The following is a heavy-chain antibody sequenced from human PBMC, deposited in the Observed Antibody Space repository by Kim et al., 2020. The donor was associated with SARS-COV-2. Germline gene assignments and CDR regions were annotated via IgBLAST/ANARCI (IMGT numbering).Heavy chain of an antibody. J-gene: IGHJ5*02. CDR1: GYTFTSYA. CDR3: ARGVGELFDARLTQNNNWFDP. V-gene: IGHV1-3*01. CDR2: INAGNGNT. D-gene: IGHD3-10*01. Sequence: ASVKVSCKASGYTFTSYAMHWVRQAPGQRLEWMGWINAGNGNTKYSQKFQGRVTITRDTSASTAYMELSSLRSEDTAVYYCARGVGELFDARLTQNNNWFDPWGQGTLVTVSS.